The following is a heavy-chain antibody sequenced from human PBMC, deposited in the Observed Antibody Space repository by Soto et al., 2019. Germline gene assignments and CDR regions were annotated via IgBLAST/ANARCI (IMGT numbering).Heavy chain of an antibody. J-gene: IGHJ3*02. CDR2: IYYSGST. CDR3: ARHQNSPDYDILTGYYKEDAFDI. Sequence: SETLSLTCPVSGGNIRSSGYYWGWIRQPPGKGLEWIGSIYYSGSTYYNPSLKSRVTISVDTSKNQFSLKLSSVTAADTAVYYCARHQNSPDYDILTGYYKEDAFDIWGQGTMVTVSS. V-gene: IGHV4-39*01. D-gene: IGHD3-9*01. CDR1: GGNIRSSGYY.